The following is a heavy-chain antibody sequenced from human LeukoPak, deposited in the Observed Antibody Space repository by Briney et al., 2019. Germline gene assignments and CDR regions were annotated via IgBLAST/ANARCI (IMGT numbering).Heavy chain of an antibody. V-gene: IGHV4-59*01. CDR1: GCSISSYY. CDR3: WRAVGATEFDY. J-gene: IGHJ4*02. D-gene: IGHD1-26*01. Sequence: PSETLSLTCAASGCSISSYYWSWIRQPPGKGLEWIGCIYYSGSTNYNPSLMSRVTTSFNTTTNKFSLMLSSVTAAETTVYYCWRAVGATEFDYWGQGTLVTVSS. CDR2: IYYSGST.